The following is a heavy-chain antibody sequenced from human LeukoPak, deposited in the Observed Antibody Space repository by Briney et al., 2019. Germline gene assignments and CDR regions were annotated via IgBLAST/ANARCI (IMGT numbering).Heavy chain of an antibody. D-gene: IGHD3-10*01. V-gene: IGHV3-30*03. Sequence: GASLRLSCAASGFTFSSYSMNWVRQAPGKGLEWVAVLSDDGNNTYIADSVKGRSTISRDNSKNTLYLQMNSLRTEDTAVYYCTRDRIRFGESPQVGFDIWGQGTLVTAPS. J-gene: IGHJ3*02. CDR3: TRDRIRFGESPQVGFDI. CDR2: LSDDGNNT. CDR1: GFTFSSYS.